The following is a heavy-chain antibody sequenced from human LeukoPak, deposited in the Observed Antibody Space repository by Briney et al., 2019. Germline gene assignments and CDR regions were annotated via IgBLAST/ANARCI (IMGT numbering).Heavy chain of an antibody. CDR3: ARVRGYCSSTSYLARYEYNWFDP. CDR1: GYTFTSYD. J-gene: IGHJ5*02. V-gene: IGHV1-8*03. CDR2: MNPNSGNT. D-gene: IGHD2-2*01. Sequence: ASVKVSCKASGYTFTSYDINWVRQATGQGLEWMGGMNPNSGNTGYAQKFQGRVTITRNTSISTAYMELSSLRSEDTAVYYCARVRGYCSSTSYLARYEYNWFDPWGQGTLVTVSS.